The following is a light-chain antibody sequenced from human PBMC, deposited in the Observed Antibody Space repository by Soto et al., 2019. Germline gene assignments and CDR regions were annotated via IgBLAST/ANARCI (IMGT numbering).Light chain of an antibody. Sequence: EVVLTQSPATLSLSPGEKATLSCRASQSISTFLAWYQQKPGLAPRLLIYDASNRATGIPDRFSGSGSGTEFTRTIRLLEPEDFAVYHCQQCANWPPKWSFGQGTKVETK. J-gene: IGKJ1*01. CDR1: QSISTF. CDR2: DAS. CDR3: QQCANWPPKWS. V-gene: IGKV3-11*01.